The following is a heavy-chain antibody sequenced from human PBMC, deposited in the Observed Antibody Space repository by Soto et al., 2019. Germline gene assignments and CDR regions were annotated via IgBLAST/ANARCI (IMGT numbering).Heavy chain of an antibody. D-gene: IGHD6-19*01. J-gene: IGHJ5*02. V-gene: IGHV4-4*07. CDR3: ARSSHKESWFDP. Sequence: LSLTFSVSGGSLNNFYWNWIRQTAGKGLEWIGRIHASGNTNYNPSLKSRATLSVDTSKNQFSLKVRSVTAADTAVYYCARSSHKESWFDPWGQGALVTVS. CDR2: IHASGNT. CDR1: GGSLNNFY.